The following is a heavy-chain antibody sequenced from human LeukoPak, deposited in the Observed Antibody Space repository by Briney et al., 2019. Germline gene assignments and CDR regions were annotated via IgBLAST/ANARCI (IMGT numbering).Heavy chain of an antibody. J-gene: IGHJ5*02. CDR1: GYSISSGYY. V-gene: IGHV4-38-2*02. CDR2: IDHSGST. D-gene: IGHD1-1*01. Sequence: SETLSLTCTVSGYSISSGYYWGWIRQPPGKGLEWTGSIDHSGSTYYNPSLKSRITISVDTSKNQFSLKLTSVTAADTAVYYCARPVPSRLGWFDPWGQGTLVTVSS. CDR3: ARPVPSRLGWFDP.